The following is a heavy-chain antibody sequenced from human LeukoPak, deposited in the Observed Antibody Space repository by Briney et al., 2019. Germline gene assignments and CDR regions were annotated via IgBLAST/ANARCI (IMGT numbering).Heavy chain of an antibody. D-gene: IGHD2-15*01. CDR3: ATESVVVTVYYYMDV. J-gene: IGHJ6*03. V-gene: IGHV3-23*01. CDR1: GFTFSSYA. CDR2: FSGSGCST. Sequence: GGSLRLSCAASGFTFSSYAMSWVRQAPGKGLDGVSAFSGSGCSTYYVDSVKGRFTISRDNSKNTLYLQMNSLRAEDTAVYYCATESVVVTVYYYMDVWGKGTTVTVSS.